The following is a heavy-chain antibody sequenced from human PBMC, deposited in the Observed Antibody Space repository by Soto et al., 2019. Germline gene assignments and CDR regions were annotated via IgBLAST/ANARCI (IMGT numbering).Heavy chain of an antibody. CDR3: ASQSITMVRGVIVVWVDP. CDR1: GGSISSSSYY. V-gene: IGHV4-39*01. J-gene: IGHJ5*02. D-gene: IGHD3-10*01. CDR2: IYYSGST. Sequence: SETLSLTCTVSGGSISSSSYYWGWIRQPPGKGLEWIGSIYYSGSTYYNPSLKSRVTISVDTSKNQFSLKLSSVTAADTAVYYCASQSITMVRGVIVVWVDPWGQGTLVTVSS.